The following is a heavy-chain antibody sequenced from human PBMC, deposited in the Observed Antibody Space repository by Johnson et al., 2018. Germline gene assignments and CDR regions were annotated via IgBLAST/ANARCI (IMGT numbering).Heavy chain of an antibody. CDR3: AKEDFVVVPAAIGLGWFDP. D-gene: IGHD2-2*01. CDR1: RFTFSRYG. Sequence: QDRLVQAGGGVVQPGRSLRLWCAASRFTFSRYGMHWVRQAPGKGLEWVAVISYDGSNKYSAASVTGRFTISRDNSNNTLYLQMNSLRAEDTALYYGAKEDFVVVPAAIGLGWFDPWGQGTLVTVSS. CDR2: ISYDGSNK. V-gene: IGHV3-30*18. J-gene: IGHJ5*02.